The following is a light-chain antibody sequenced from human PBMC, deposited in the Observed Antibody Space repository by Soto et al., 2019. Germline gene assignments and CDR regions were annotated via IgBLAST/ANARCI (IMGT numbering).Light chain of an antibody. V-gene: IGLV1-44*01. CDR3: ATWDVNLNGRV. Sequence: VLTQPPSMSGTPGQRVTISCSGSSSNIADNTLNWYQQLPGTAPKLLIYNDNDRPSGVPDRFSGSKSGTSASLAISGLQSEDEADYYCATWDVNLNGRVFGGGTKLTVL. CDR1: SSNIADNT. CDR2: NDN. J-gene: IGLJ3*02.